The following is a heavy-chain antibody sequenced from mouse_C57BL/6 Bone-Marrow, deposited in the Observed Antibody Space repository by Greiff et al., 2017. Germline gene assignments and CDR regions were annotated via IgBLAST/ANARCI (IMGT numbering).Heavy chain of an antibody. CDR2: INPNNGGT. CDR3: ARWLYDGYPYAMDY. D-gene: IGHD2-3*01. Sequence: VQLQQSGPELVKPGASVKISCKASGYTFTDYYMNWVKQSHGKSLEWIGDINPNNGGTSYNQKFKGKATLTVDKSSSTAYMELRSLTSEDSAVYYCARWLYDGYPYAMDYWSQGTSVTVSS. CDR1: GYTFTDYY. J-gene: IGHJ4*01. V-gene: IGHV1-26*01.